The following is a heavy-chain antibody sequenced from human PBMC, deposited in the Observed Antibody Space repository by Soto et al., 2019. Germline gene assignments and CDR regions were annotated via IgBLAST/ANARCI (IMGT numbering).Heavy chain of an antibody. CDR1: GFTFSNYN. CDR2: IGTTSSYI. D-gene: IGHD6-19*01. Sequence: EVQLVESGGGLVKPGGSLRLSCAASGFTFSNYNITWVRQAPGKGLEWVSSIGTTSSYIYYADSVKGRFTISRDNAKNSLYLQMNSLRAEDTAVYYCARVQAVAALYGSDVWGQGTTVTVSS. CDR3: ARVQAVAALYGSDV. V-gene: IGHV3-21*01. J-gene: IGHJ6*02.